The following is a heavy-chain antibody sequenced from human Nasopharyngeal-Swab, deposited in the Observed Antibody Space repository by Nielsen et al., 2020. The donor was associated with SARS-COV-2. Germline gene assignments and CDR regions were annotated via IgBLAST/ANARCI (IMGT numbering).Heavy chain of an antibody. CDR1: GCTFSHYF. D-gene: IGHD1-1*01. V-gene: IGHV1-46*01. J-gene: IGHJ4*02. CDR3: ARDSDNWAIDY. CDR2: ITPDGGAT. Sequence: AAMKVSCKASGCTFSHYFMHWVRQAPGQGLEGRGVITPDGGATNYAGKFRGRVTMTTDTTTSTVYMELSSLRAEDAAVYYCARDSDNWAIDYWGQGTLVTVSP.